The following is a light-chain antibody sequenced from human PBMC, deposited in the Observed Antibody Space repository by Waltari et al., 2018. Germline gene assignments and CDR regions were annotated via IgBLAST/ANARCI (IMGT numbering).Light chain of an antibody. Sequence: DVVMTQSPLSLPVTLGQPASISSKPSQSLVHSDGNTSLNWFHQRPGQSPRRLIYKVSNRDSGVPDRFSGSGSDTDFTLKISRVEAEDVGVYYCMQSIHWPWTFGQGTKVEIK. CDR2: KVS. V-gene: IGKV2-30*02. CDR3: MQSIHWPWT. J-gene: IGKJ1*01. CDR1: QSLVHSDGNTS.